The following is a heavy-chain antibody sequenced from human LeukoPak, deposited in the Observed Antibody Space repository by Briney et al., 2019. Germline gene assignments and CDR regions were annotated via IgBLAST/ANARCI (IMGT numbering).Heavy chain of an antibody. V-gene: IGHV3-23*01. CDR2: ISGSGGST. J-gene: IGHJ5*02. CDR3: AKGYGRVRGVIGWFDP. Sequence: PGGSLRLSCAASGFTFSSYAMSWVRQAPGKGLEWVSAISGSGGSTYYADSVKGRFNISRDNSKNTLYLQMNSLRAEDTAVYYCAKGYGRVRGVIGWFDPWGQGTLVTVSS. CDR1: GFTFSSYA. D-gene: IGHD3-10*01.